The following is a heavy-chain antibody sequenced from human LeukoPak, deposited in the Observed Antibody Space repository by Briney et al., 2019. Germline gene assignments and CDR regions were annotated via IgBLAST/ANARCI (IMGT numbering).Heavy chain of an antibody. J-gene: IGHJ6*02. D-gene: IGHD4-17*01. CDR1: GYTFAGYY. CDR2: INPNSGGT. V-gene: IGHV1-2*02. CDR3: ARDHGDYAYYYYGMDV. Sequence: ASVKVSCKASGYTFAGYYMHWVRQAPGQGLEWMGWINPNSGGTNYAQKFQGRVTMTRDTSISTAYMELSRLRSDDTAVYYCARDHGDYAYYYYGMDVWGQGTTVTVSS.